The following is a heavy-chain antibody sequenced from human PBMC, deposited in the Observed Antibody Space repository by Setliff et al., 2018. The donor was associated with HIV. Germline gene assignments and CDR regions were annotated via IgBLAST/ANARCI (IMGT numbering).Heavy chain of an antibody. D-gene: IGHD3-3*01. J-gene: IGHJ4*02. Sequence: SETLSLTCAVYGESFSPYYWNWIRQSPGKGLEWIGKISHSGSSNYSPSLESRLTISVDTPKNQVSLKLNSVTAADSAVYYCVRGANFYTPRKRIFDHWGQGVLVTVS. CDR3: VRGANFYTPRKRIFDH. CDR1: GESFSPYY. CDR2: ISHSGSS. V-gene: IGHV4-34*01.